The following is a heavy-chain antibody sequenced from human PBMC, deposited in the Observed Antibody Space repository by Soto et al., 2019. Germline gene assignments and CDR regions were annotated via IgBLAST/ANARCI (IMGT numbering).Heavy chain of an antibody. D-gene: IGHD2-21*01. CDR2: IYYSGSS. CDR1: GDSISNYY. Sequence: SETLSLTCSVSGDSISNYYWNWIRQPPGKGPEWIGYIYYSGSSDYNPSLKSRVSISIDTSKNQFSLKLTSVTAADTAVYYCARVYSRAAAGPWSQGTLVIVSS. CDR3: ARVYSRAAAGP. J-gene: IGHJ4*02. V-gene: IGHV4-59*01.